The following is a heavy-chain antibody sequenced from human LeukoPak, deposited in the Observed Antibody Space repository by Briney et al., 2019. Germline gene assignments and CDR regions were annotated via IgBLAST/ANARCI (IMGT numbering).Heavy chain of an antibody. CDR1: GYTFTSYD. D-gene: IGHD1/OR15-1a*01. CDR3: AREQGFDDAFDI. J-gene: IGHJ3*02. V-gene: IGHV1-8*01. Sequence: ASVKVSCKASGYTFTSYDINWVRQAPGQGLEWMGWMNPNSGNTGYAQKFQGRVTMTRNTSISTAYMELSSLRSEDTAVYYCAREQGFDDAFDIWGQGTMVTVSS. CDR2: MNPNSGNT.